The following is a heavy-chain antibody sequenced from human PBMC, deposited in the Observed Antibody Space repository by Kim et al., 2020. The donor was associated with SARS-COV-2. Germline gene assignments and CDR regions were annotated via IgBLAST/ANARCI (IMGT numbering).Heavy chain of an antibody. D-gene: IGHD3-16*01. J-gene: IGHJ6*02. Sequence: AVKVRFTISRDNAKNSLYLQMNSLRAEDTAVYYCARDYGMYYYYSGMDVWGQGTTVTVSS. V-gene: IGHV3-11*06. CDR3: ARDYGMYYYYSGMDV.